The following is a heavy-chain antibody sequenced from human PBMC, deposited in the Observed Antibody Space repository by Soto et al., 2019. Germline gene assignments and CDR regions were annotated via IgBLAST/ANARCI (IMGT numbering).Heavy chain of an antibody. V-gene: IGHV3-74*01. J-gene: IGHJ4*02. CDR2: MTSDGRTV. CDR1: GFTFGDYW. Sequence: GGSLRLSCATSGFTFGDYWMHWVRQAPGKGPEWVSRMTSDGRTVQYADSVKGRFTTSRDNAKSTLYLQMNSLRAEDTAIYYCATAEVDYWGPGTLVT. CDR3: ATAEVDY.